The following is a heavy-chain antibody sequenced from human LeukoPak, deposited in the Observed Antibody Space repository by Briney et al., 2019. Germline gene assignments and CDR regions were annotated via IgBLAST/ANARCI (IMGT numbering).Heavy chain of an antibody. CDR2: ISRSSSTI. J-gene: IGHJ6*04. V-gene: IGHV3-48*01. CDR1: GFSFSSYS. Sequence: GGSLRLSCAGSGFSFSSYSMRWVRQAPGKGLEWVSYISRSSSTIYYADSVKGRFTISRDNAKNSLYLQMNSLRAEDTAVYYCAELGITMIGGVWGKGTTVTISS. CDR3: AELGITMIGGV. D-gene: IGHD3-10*02.